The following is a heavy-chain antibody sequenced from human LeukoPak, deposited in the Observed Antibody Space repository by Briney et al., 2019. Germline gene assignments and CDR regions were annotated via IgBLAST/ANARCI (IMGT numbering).Heavy chain of an antibody. CDR3: ARSRYTRGPIYYYYGMDV. CDR2: ISSSSSTI. D-gene: IGHD2-2*02. CDR1: GFTFSSYS. V-gene: IGHV3-48*01. J-gene: IGHJ6*02. Sequence: SGGSLRLSCAASGFTFSSYSMNWVRQAPGKGLEWVSYISSSSSTIYYAVSLKGRFTISRDNAKNSLYLQMNSLRAEDTAVYYCARSRYTRGPIYYYYGMDVWGQGTTVTVSS.